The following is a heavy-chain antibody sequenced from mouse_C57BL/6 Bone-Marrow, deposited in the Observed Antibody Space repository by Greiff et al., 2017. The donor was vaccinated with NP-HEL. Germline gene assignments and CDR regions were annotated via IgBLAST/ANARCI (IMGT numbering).Heavy chain of an antibody. J-gene: IGHJ1*03. Sequence: VQLKESGPELVKPGASVKISCKASGYAFSSSWMNWVKQRPGKGLEWIGRIYPGDGDTNYNGKFKGKATLTAAKSSSTAYMQLSSLTSEDSAVYFGASVPDGYYDWYFDVWGTGTTVTVSS. D-gene: IGHD2-3*01. V-gene: IGHV1-82*01. CDR3: ASVPDGYYDWYFDV. CDR1: GYAFSSSW. CDR2: IYPGDGDT.